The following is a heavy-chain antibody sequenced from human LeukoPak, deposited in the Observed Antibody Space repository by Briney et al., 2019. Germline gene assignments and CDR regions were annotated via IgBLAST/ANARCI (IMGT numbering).Heavy chain of an antibody. CDR3: ARGESSSGSMFWYFGY. V-gene: IGHV4-34*01. CDR2: INHSGST. D-gene: IGHD6-19*01. Sequence: KPSETLSLTCAVYGGSFSGYYWSWIRQPPGKGLEWIGEINHSGSTNYNPSLKSRVTISVDTSKNQFSLKLSSVTAADTAAYYCARGESSSGSMFWYFGYWGQGTLVTVSS. J-gene: IGHJ4*02. CDR1: GGSFSGYY.